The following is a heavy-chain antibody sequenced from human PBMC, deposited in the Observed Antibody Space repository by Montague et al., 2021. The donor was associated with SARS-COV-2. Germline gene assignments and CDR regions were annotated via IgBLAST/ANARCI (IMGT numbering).Heavy chain of an antibody. Sequence: SETLSLTCAVSGGSITGFSWSWVRQPAGKGLEWICRVTTSWTTNYSPSLRSRVTMSIDTSKNQFSLNLNSVTAADTAIYYCARTPTRPLSLDSWGQGTLVTVSS. V-gene: IGHV4-4*07. D-gene: IGHD6-6*01. CDR2: VTTSWTT. CDR1: GGSITGFS. J-gene: IGHJ4*02. CDR3: ARTPTRPLSLDS.